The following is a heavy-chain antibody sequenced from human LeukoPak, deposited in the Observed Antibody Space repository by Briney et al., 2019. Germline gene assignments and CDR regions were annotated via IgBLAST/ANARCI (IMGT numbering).Heavy chain of an antibody. Sequence: KPGGSLRLSCAASGFTFSSYSMNWVRQAPGKGLEWVSSISSSSSYIYYADSVKGRFTISRDNAKNSLYLQMNSLRAEDTAVYYCASGFFDYVWGSYRSISFDYWGQGTLVTVSS. CDR3: ASGFFDYVWGSYRSISFDY. V-gene: IGHV3-21*01. J-gene: IGHJ4*02. CDR2: ISSSSSYI. CDR1: GFTFSSYS. D-gene: IGHD3-16*02.